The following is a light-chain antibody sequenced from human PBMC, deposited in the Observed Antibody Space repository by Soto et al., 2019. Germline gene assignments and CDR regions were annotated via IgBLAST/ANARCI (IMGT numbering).Light chain of an antibody. J-gene: IGKJ4*01. Sequence: IQLTQSPSSLSASVGDRVTITCRASQGISSYLAWYQQKPGKAPKLLIYAASTLQSGVPSRFSGSGSGTDFTLTISSLQPEDFATYDCQQLNSYPLNFGGGTKVEIK. CDR2: AAS. CDR3: QQLNSYPLN. V-gene: IGKV1-9*01. CDR1: QGISSY.